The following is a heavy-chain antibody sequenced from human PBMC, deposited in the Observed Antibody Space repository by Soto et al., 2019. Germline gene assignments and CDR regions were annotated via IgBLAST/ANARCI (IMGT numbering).Heavy chain of an antibody. V-gene: IGHV3-23*01. Sequence: PLSDSWTASLFSFSSYARSWVHKNPGKWLEFFSGISSNVVSTYYADSVKGRFTISRDNSKSTLYLQLNNLRAEDTAVYYCANLDWSQLPNNFEYWGQGTLVTVSS. CDR2: ISSNVVST. D-gene: IGHD1-1*01. J-gene: IGHJ4*02. CDR1: LFSFSSYA. CDR3: ANLDWSQLPNNFEY.